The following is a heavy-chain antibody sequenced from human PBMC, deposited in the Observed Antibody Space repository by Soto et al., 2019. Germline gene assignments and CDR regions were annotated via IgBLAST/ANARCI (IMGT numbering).Heavy chain of an antibody. CDR1: GFTFSSHS. V-gene: IGHV3-21*01. Sequence: PGGSLRLSCAASGFTFSSHSMNWVRQAPGKGLEWVSSISSRSSHIYYVDSVKGRFTISRDNAKNSLYLQMNSLRVEDTALYYCARDRVMTFGEIIVVGTNLDVWGQGTKVTVSS. CDR2: ISSRSSHI. CDR3: ARDRVMTFGEIIVVGTNLDV. J-gene: IGHJ6*02. D-gene: IGHD3-16*02.